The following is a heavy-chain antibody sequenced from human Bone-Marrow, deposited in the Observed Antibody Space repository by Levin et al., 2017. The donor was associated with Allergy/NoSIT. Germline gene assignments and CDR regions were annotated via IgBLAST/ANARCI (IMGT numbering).Heavy chain of an antibody. CDR1: GDTFDSYA. V-gene: IGHV1-69*10. Sequence: SVKVSCEASGDTFDSYAISWVRQAPGQGLEWVGGIIPFLRTSSSAQMFQGRITITADKSADTVYMELISLRIEDTAVYYCARYHGGQPPYLFDSWGQGTLVTVSS. D-gene: IGHD4-23*01. CDR3: ARYHGGQPPYLFDS. J-gene: IGHJ4*02. CDR2: IIPFLRTS.